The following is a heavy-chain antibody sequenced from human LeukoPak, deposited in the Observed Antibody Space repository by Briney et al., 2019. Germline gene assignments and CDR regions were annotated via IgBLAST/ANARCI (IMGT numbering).Heavy chain of an antibody. J-gene: IGHJ2*01. D-gene: IGHD6-13*01. Sequence: PSETLSLTCAVYGGSFSGYFWIWVRQPPGKGLEWIGEISLDGSTTYNPSLKSRVTISVDTSKTQFSLKLSSVTAADTAFYYCARVYYSRSYDYWYFDLWGRGTLVTVSS. CDR2: ISLDGST. CDR3: ARVYYSRSYDYWYFDL. CDR1: GGSFSGYF. V-gene: IGHV4-34*01.